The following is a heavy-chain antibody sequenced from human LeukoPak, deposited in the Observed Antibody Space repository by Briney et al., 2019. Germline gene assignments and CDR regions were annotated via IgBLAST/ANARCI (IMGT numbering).Heavy chain of an antibody. CDR1: GGSISSYY. J-gene: IGHJ3*02. Sequence: SETLSLTCTVSGGSISSYYWSWIRQPPGKGLEWIGYIYYSGSTNYNPSLKSRVTISVDTSKNQFSLKLSSVTAADTAVYYCARDRRYDFWSGSDAFDIWGQGTMVTVSS. CDR2: IYYSGST. V-gene: IGHV4-59*01. D-gene: IGHD3-3*01. CDR3: ARDRRYDFWSGSDAFDI.